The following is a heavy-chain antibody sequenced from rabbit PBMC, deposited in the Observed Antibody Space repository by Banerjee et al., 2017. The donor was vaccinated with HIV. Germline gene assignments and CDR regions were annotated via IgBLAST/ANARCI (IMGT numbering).Heavy chain of an antibody. Sequence: QEQLEESGGDLVKPEGSLTLTCTASGFSFSNKYVMCWVRQAPGKGLEWIACIYAGSSGSTDYASWAKGRFTISKTSSTTVTLQMTSLTAADTATYFCARAQSGAISYGFNLWGPGTLVTV. D-gene: IGHD6-1*01. CDR1: GFSFSNKYV. V-gene: IGHV1S45*01. CDR3: ARAQSGAISYGFNL. CDR2: IYAGSSGST. J-gene: IGHJ4*01.